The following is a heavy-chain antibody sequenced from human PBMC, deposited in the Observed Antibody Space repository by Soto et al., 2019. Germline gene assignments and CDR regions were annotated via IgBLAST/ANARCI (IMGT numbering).Heavy chain of an antibody. Sequence: QVQLVQSGAEVKKPGASVKVSCKVSGYTLTELSMHWVRQAPGKGLEWMGGFDPEDGETIYAQKFQGRVTMTEDTSIDSAYMELSSLRSEDTAVYYCATDTSPAHSSGWYDAFDIWVQGTMVTVSS. CDR3: ATDTSPAHSSGWYDAFDI. D-gene: IGHD6-19*01. J-gene: IGHJ3*02. CDR2: FDPEDGET. CDR1: GYTLTELS. V-gene: IGHV1-24*01.